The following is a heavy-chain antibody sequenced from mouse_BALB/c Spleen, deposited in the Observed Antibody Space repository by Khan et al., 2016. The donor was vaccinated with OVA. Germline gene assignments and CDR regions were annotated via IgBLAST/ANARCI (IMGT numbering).Heavy chain of an antibody. CDR3: SSYGSRSNCALDY. CDR1: GYSITSDYA. Sequence: EVQLQESGPGLVKPSQSLSLTCTVTGYSITSDYAWNWIRQFPGNTLEWMGYISYSGSTNYNQNLKSRITITRDTSKNKFNLQLNSVTDEDTASYYCSSYGSRSNCALDYWGQGTSVTVSS. J-gene: IGHJ4*01. CDR2: ISYSGST. V-gene: IGHV3-2*02. D-gene: IGHD2-2*01.